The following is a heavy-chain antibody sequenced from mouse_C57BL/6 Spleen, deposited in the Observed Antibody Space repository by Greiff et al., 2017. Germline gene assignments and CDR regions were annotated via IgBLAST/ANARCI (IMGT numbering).Heavy chain of an antibody. V-gene: IGHV5-4*01. CDR1: GFTFSRYA. CDR3: ARDYGNHYYYAMDY. J-gene: IGHJ4*01. CDR2: ISDGGSYT. D-gene: IGHD2-1*01. Sequence: VQLKESGGGLVKPGGSLKLSCAASGFTFSRYAMSWVRQTPEKRLEWVATISDGGSYTYYPDNVKGRFTISRDTAKNNLYLQMSHLKSEDTAMYYCARDYGNHYYYAMDYWGQGTSVTVSS.